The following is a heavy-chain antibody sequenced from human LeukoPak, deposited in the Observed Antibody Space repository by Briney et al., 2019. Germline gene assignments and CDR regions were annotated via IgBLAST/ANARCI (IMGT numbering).Heavy chain of an antibody. CDR2: ISSSSSYI. D-gene: IGHD6-13*01. CDR1: GFTFSSYS. V-gene: IGHV3-21*01. J-gene: IGHJ6*03. CDR3: ATAWGSWYATNDWYYYCYMDV. Sequence: GGSLRLSCAASGFTFSSYSMNWVRQAPGKGLEWVSSISSSSSYIYYADSVKGRFTISRDNAKNSLYLQMNSLRAEDTAVYYCATAWGSWYATNDWYYYCYMDVWGKGTTVTVSS.